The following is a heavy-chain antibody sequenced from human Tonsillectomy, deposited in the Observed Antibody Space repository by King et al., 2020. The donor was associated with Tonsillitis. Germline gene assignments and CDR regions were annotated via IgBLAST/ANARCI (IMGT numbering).Heavy chain of an antibody. CDR3: ARAYRTSTWNS. Sequence: QLQESGPGLVKPSQTLSLTCTVSGGSITSDGYYWSWIRQHPGKGLEWIWYISYSGSTYYNPSLKSQVIISVDTSKNQFSLRLISVTAADTAVYFCARAYRTSTWNSWGQGTLVTVSS. D-gene: IGHD2-2*01. V-gene: IGHV4-31*01. J-gene: IGHJ4*02. CDR1: GGSITSDGYY. CDR2: ISYSGST.